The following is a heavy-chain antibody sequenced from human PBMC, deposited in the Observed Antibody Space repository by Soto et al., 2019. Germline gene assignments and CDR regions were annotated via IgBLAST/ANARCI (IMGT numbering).Heavy chain of an antibody. J-gene: IGHJ4*02. Sequence: QVQLQESGPGLVKPSQTLSLTCTVSGGSITSGGYCWTWIRQHPVKGLEWMGHIYYSGSTSYNPSLKSQITLSIDPSQNPFSLELAVVTAADTAVYYCARDGDYFGSGRPPLLSRWGQGTLVTVSS. D-gene: IGHD3-10*01. CDR3: ARDGDYFGSGRPPLLSR. CDR2: IYYSGST. V-gene: IGHV4-31*01. CDR1: GGSITSGGYC.